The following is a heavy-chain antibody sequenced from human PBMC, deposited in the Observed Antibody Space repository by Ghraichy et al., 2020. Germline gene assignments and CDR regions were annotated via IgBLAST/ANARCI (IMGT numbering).Heavy chain of an antibody. J-gene: IGHJ3*02. CDR3: AKDCDPYYCSGGSCSLDAFDI. CDR1: GFTFSSYA. Sequence: GESLNISCAASGFTFSSYAMSWVRQAPGKGLEWVSAISGSGGSTYYADSVKGRFTISRDNSKNTLYLQMNSLRAEDTAVYYCAKDCDPYYCSGGSCSLDAFDIWGQGTMVTVSS. D-gene: IGHD2-15*01. V-gene: IGHV3-23*01. CDR2: ISGSGGST.